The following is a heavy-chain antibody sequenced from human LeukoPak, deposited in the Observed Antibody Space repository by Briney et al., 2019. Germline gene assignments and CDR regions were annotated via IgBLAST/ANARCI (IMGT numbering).Heavy chain of an antibody. Sequence: GGSLRLSCAASGFTFRNYGMQWVRQSPGKGLEWVAVVSHDGSVKYHGDSVKGRFTISRDNSKNMLYLQMNSLRGEDTAVYHCAKERSEFASSWFDYWGQGTLVTVSS. CDR2: VSHDGSVK. V-gene: IGHV3-30*18. CDR3: AKERSEFASSWFDY. D-gene: IGHD3-10*01. CDR1: GFTFRNYG. J-gene: IGHJ5*01.